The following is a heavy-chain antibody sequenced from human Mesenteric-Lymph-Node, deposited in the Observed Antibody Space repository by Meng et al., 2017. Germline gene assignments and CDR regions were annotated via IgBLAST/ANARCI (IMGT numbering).Heavy chain of an antibody. V-gene: IGHV4-30-4*01. Sequence: QAQVQGSGPGLVKPSQTLSLTCSVSGGSISSGDSYWSWIRQPPGKGLEWIGYIYYSGSTYYNPSLRSRITISVDTSKNQFSLRLRSVTAADTAVYYCARGPTTYFDYWGQGTLVTVSS. J-gene: IGHJ4*02. CDR1: GGSISSGDSY. CDR2: IYYSGST. D-gene: IGHD4-17*01. CDR3: ARGPTTYFDY.